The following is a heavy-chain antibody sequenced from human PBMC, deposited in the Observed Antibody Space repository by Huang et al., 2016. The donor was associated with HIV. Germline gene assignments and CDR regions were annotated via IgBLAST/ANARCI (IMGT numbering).Heavy chain of an antibody. J-gene: IGHJ4*02. D-gene: IGHD6-13*01. Sequence: QVQLQASGPGLVKPSPTLSLTCTVSGGSISSGGYYWSWIRQPPGKGLEWIGYIYYSGSTYYNPSLKSRVTISVDTSKNQFSLKLSSVTAADTAVYYCARGSSWYPFDYWGQGTLVTVSS. CDR1: GGSISSGGYY. CDR3: ARGSSWYPFDY. V-gene: IGHV4-30-4*08. CDR2: IYYSGST.